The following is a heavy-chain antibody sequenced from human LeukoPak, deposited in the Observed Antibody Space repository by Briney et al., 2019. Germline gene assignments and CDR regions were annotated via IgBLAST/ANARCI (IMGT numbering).Heavy chain of an antibody. CDR3: ASSTNTASPFGFQH. V-gene: IGHV1-69*05. CDR1: GGTFSSYA. CDR2: IIPIFGTA. D-gene: IGHD2-2*01. J-gene: IGHJ1*01. Sequence: SVKVSCKASGGTFSSYAISWVRQAPGQGLEWMGGIIPIFGTANYAQKFQGRVTITTDESTSTAYMELSSLRSEDTAVYYCASSTNTASPFGFQHWGQGTLVTVSS.